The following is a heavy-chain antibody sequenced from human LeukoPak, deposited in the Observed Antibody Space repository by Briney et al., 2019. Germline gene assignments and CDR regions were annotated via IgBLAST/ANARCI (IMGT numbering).Heavy chain of an antibody. CDR3: ARNENSGWGYFDY. D-gene: IGHD5-12*01. Sequence: GGSLRLSCAASRFTFNSYAMSWVRQAPGKGLEWVSVIGGSNGITFYVGSVKGRLTISRDNSKDTVYLQMNSLRAEDTAVYYCARNENSGWGYFDYWGQGTLVTVSS. V-gene: IGHV3-23*01. J-gene: IGHJ4*02. CDR2: IGGSNGIT. CDR1: RFTFNSYA.